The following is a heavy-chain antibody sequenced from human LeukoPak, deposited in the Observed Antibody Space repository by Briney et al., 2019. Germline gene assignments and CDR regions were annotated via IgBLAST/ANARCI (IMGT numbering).Heavy chain of an antibody. J-gene: IGHJ3*02. CDR2: IDGSSSRT. D-gene: IGHD1-26*01. CDR3: ARAGTYSGSYVGAFDI. V-gene: IGHV3-11*06. CDR1: GFIFSDYY. Sequence: GGSLRLSCAASGFIFSDYYMSWMRQAPGKGLEWLSYIDGSSSRTNYADSVKGRFTISRDNSKNTLYLEMNSLRGEDTAVYYCARAGTYSGSYVGAFDIWGQGTMVTVSS.